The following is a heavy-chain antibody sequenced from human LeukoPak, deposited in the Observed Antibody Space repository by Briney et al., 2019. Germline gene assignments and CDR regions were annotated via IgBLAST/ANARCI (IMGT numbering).Heavy chain of an antibody. CDR2: IYYSGNA. CDR1: GGSISSYY. CDR3: ARAQFSYYYYYMDV. V-gene: IGHV4-59*12. J-gene: IGHJ6*03. Sequence: SETLSLTCTVSGGSISSYYWSWIRQPPGKGLEWIGYIYYSGNANYNPSLKSRVTISVDTSKNQFSLKLSSVTAADTAVYYCARAQFSYYYYYMDVWGKGTTVTVSS.